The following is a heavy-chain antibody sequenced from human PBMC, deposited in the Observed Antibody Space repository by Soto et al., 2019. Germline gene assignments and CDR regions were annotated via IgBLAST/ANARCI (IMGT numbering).Heavy chain of an antibody. CDR1: GGTFSSYA. V-gene: IGHV1-69*13. Sequence: GASVKVSCKASGGTFSSYAILWVRQAPGQGLEWMGGIIPIFGTANYAQKFQGRVTITAGESTSTAYMELSSLRSEDTAVYYCARVYYYGSGSFQNWFDPWGQGTLVTVSS. CDR2: IIPIFGTA. CDR3: ARVYYYGSGSFQNWFDP. D-gene: IGHD3-10*01. J-gene: IGHJ5*02.